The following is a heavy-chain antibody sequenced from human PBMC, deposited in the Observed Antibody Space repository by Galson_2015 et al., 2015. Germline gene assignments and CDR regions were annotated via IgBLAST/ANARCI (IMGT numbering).Heavy chain of an antibody. CDR2: INSDGSST. V-gene: IGHV3-74*01. Sequence: SLRLSCAASGFTFSSYWMHWVRHAPGKGLVWVSRINSDGSSTSYADSVKGRFTISRDNAQNTLYLQMNSLRAEDTAVYYCERVPIGFAGAGKAECFQHWGQGTLVTVSS. J-gene: IGHJ1*01. D-gene: IGHD6-13*01. CDR1: GFTFSSYW. CDR3: ERVPIGFAGAGKAECFQH.